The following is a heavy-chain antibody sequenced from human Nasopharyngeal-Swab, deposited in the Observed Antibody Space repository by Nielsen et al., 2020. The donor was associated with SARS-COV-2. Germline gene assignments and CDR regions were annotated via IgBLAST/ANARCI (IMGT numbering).Heavy chain of an antibody. V-gene: IGHV4-59*01. D-gene: IGHD6-19*01. Sequence: WIRQPPGKGLEWIGYIYYSGSTNYNPSLKSRVTISVDTSKNQFSLKLSSVTAVDTAVYYCARYYSSGNFDYWGQGTLVTVSS. CDR3: ARYYSSGNFDY. J-gene: IGHJ4*02. CDR2: IYYSGST.